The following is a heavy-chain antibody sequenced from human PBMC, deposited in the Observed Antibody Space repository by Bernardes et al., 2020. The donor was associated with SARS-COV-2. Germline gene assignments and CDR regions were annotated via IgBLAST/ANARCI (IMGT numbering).Heavy chain of an antibody. J-gene: IGHJ6*02. CDR3: ALSGPSVTTDTYYDYGLDV. CDR2: IYSSGRT. CDR1: GGSITGYY. Sequence: SETLSLTCTVSGGSITGYYWTWIRQPPGKALEWIAYIYSSGRTNYNPSQYNPSLKSRLSISLDTSKKQLSLKLNSVTAADTALYFCALSGPSVTTDTYYDYGLDVWGQGTTVTVS. D-gene: IGHD1-1*01. V-gene: IGHV4-59*01.